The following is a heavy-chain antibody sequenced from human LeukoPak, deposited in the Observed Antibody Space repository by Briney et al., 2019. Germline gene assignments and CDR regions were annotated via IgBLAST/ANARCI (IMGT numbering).Heavy chain of an antibody. CDR1: GDSVSSNSAA. CDR3: ARATGGVDV. Sequence: SQTLSLTCAISGDSVSSNSAAWIWIRHSPSRGLEWLGRTYYRSKWYNDYAVSAKSRITINPDTSKNQISLQLNSVTPEDSAVYYCARATGGVDVWGQGTTVTVSS. D-gene: IGHD5-12*01. V-gene: IGHV6-1*01. J-gene: IGHJ6*02. CDR2: TYYRSKWYN.